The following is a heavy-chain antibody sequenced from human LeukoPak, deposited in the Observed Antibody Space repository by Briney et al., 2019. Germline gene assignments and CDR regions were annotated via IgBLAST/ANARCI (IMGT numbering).Heavy chain of an antibody. J-gene: IGHJ4*02. CDR3: ARHIVVVPAAITD. CDR2: ISGSGGST. Sequence: PGGSLRLSCAASGFTSSSYAMSWVRQAPGKGLEWVSAISGSGGSTYYADSVKGRFTISRDNSKNTLYLQMNSLRAEDTAVYYCARHIVVVPAAITDWGQGTLVTVSS. D-gene: IGHD2-2*01. CDR1: GFTSSSYA. V-gene: IGHV3-23*01.